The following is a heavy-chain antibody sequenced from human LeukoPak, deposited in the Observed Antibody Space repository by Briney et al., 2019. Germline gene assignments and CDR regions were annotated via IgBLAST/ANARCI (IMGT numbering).Heavy chain of an antibody. D-gene: IGHD3-9*01. CDR3: VREGGQLRYFD. CDR2: IIPILGIA. V-gene: IGHV1-69*04. CDR1: GGTFSSYA. J-gene: IGHJ4*02. Sequence: ASVKVSCKASGGTFSSYAISWVRQAPGQGLEWMGRIIPILGIANYAQKFQGRVTITADKSTSTAYMELSSLRSEDTAVYYCVREGGQLRYFDWGQGTLVTVSS.